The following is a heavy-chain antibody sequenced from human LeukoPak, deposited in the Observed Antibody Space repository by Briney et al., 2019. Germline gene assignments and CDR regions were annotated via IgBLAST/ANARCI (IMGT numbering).Heavy chain of an antibody. J-gene: IGHJ4*02. V-gene: IGHV3-23*01. CDR1: RFTFSSYP. Sequence: GGSLRLSCAASRFTFSSYPMTVVRQAPAKGLECGSSISGSGDTTYYADSVKGRFTTSRDNSKNTLYLQMSSLGAEDTALYYCAKDRPEGNTNYYFNYWGQGTRVTVSS. D-gene: IGHD1/OR15-1a*01. CDR3: AKDRPEGNTNYYFNY. CDR2: ISGSGDTT.